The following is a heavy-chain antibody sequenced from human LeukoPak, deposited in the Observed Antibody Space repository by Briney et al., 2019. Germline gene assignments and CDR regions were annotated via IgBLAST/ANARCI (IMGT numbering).Heavy chain of an antibody. CDR3: ARGYCSSTSCYLPSYYYYYMDV. CDR1: GYSFPKNF. V-gene: IGHV1-46*01. D-gene: IGHD2-2*01. J-gene: IGHJ6*03. CDR2: INPSGVSS. Sequence: ASVPVSCKPSGYSFPKNFMHWVRQAPGPGIEWMGIINPSGVSSGYAQKYQGRVTMTRDMSTSTVYMELSSLRAEDTAVYYCARGYCSSTSCYLPSYYYYYMDVWGKGTTVTVSS.